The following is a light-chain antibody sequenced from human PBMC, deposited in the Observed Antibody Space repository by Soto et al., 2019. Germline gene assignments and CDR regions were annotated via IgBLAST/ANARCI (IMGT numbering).Light chain of an antibody. J-gene: IGKJ1*01. CDR2: EAS. CDR1: QTISRW. V-gene: IGKV1-5*03. CDR3: QQYSAYWT. Sequence: DVRMTQSPSTLSASVGDRVTITCRASQTISRWLAWYQQKPGKAPKLLIFEASTLQTGVPSRFSGSGSGTEFTLTISSLQPDDFATYYCQQYSAYWTFGQGTKVDIK.